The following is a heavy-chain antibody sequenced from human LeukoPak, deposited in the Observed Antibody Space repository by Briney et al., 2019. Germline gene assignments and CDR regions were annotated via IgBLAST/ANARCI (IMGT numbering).Heavy chain of an antibody. V-gene: IGHV3-30*02. D-gene: IGHD6-13*01. CDR1: GFTFSSYG. CDR3: AKDSGSSSWLYFDY. J-gene: IGHJ4*02. CDR2: IRYDGSNK. Sequence: GGSLRLSCAASGFTFSSYGMHWVRQAPGKGLEWVAFIRYDGSNKYYADSVKGRFTISRDNSKNTLYLQMNSLRAEDTAVYYCAKDSGSSSWLYFDYWGQGTLVTVSS.